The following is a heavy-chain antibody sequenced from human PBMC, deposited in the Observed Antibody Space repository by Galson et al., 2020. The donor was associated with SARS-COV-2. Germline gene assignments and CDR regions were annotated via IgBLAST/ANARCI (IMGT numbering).Heavy chain of an antibody. V-gene: IGHV1-8*02. Sequence: ASVKVSCKASGYTFTSYDINWVRQATGQGLEWMGWMNPNSGNTGYAQKFQGRVTMTRNTSISTAYMELSSLRSEDTAVYYCASEHYYGSGSHRGFDPWGQGTLVTVSS. D-gene: IGHD3-10*01. CDR3: ASEHYYGSGSHRGFDP. CDR1: GYTFTSYD. J-gene: IGHJ5*02. CDR2: MNPNSGNT.